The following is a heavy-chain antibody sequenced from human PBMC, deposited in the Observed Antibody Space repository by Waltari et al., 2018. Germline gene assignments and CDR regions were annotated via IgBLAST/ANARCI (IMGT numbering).Heavy chain of an antibody. Sequence: QVQLQESGPGLVKHSVTPSLTCAVPVGPLGSSNCRTWVSPPPARGLVWLGEIYHSGSTNYNPSLKGRVTISVDKSKNQFSLKLGSVTAADTAVYYCARGRQPKRYSSSWHEGWAIDGMDVWGQGTTVTVSS. J-gene: IGHJ6*02. D-gene: IGHD6-13*01. CDR2: IYHSGST. CDR1: VGPLGSSNC. CDR3: ARGRQPKRYSSSWHEGWAIDGMDV. V-gene: IGHV4-4*02.